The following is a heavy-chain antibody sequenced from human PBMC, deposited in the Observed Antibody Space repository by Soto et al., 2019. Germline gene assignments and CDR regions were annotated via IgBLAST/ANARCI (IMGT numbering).Heavy chain of an antibody. Sequence: PSETLSLTCTVSGGSISGYYWSWIRQPPGKGLEWIGYMYNTGSTVYNPSFKSRVTISVDTSKNQFSLKLNSVTAADTAVYYCARDLWGYCGTDCYPLDVWVQGTTVTVSS. CDR2: MYNTGST. V-gene: IGHV4-59*01. J-gene: IGHJ6*02. CDR1: GGSISGYY. D-gene: IGHD2-21*02. CDR3: ARDLWGYCGTDCYPLDV.